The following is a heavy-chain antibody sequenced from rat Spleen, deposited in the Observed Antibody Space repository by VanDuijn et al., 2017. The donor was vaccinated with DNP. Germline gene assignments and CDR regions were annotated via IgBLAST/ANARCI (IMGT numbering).Heavy chain of an antibody. V-gene: IGHV5-22*01. CDR2: ISYEGSSI. CDR1: GFTFSDYY. CDR3: ARRRYGYGLFDY. D-gene: IGHD1-7*01. Sequence: EVQLVESGGDLVQPGRSLKLSCAASGFTFSDYYMAWVRQAPKKGLEWVASISYEGSSIHYGNSVKGRFTISRATAKSTLYLQMNSLRSEDTATYHCARRRYGYGLFDYWGQGVMVTVSS. J-gene: IGHJ2*01.